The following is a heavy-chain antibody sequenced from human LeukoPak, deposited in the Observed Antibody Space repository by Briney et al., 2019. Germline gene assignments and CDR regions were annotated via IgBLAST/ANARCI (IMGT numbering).Heavy chain of an antibody. D-gene: IGHD1-26*01. CDR2: MYSEGVT. CDR1: GFTVNSGY. J-gene: IGHJ4*02. CDR3: ARFTWELLG. Sequence: GGSLRLSCVVAGFTVNSGYMNWVRQAPGKGLEWVSVMYSEGVTYYAASVKGRFTISKDNSKKTLYLQRNSLRADDTHVYYCARFTWELLGWGQGTLVTVSS. V-gene: IGHV3-53*01.